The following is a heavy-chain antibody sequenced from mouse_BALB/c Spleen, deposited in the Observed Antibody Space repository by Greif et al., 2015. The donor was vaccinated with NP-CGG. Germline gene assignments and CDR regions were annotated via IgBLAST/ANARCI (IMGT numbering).Heavy chain of an antibody. CDR3: ARYDYGGNFDY. CDR1: GYTFTSYW. V-gene: IGHV1S41*01. CDR2: IAPGSGST. D-gene: IGHD2-4*01. J-gene: IGHJ2*01. Sequence: DLVKPGASVKLSCKASGYTFTSYWINWIKQRPGQGLEWIGRIAPGSGSTYYNEMFKGKATLTVDTSSSTAYIQLSSLSSEDSAVYLCARYDYGGNFDYWGQGTTLTVSS.